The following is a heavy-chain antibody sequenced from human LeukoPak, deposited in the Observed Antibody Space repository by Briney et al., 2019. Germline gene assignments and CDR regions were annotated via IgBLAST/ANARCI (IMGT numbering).Heavy chain of an antibody. D-gene: IGHD5-24*01. V-gene: IGHV1-8*01. Sequence: ASVKVFCKASGYTFTSYDINWVRQATGQGLEWMGWMNPNSGNTGYAQKFQGRVTMTRNTSISTAYMELSSLRSEDTAVYYCARVKSKGRWLQFGYWGQGTLVTVSS. J-gene: IGHJ4*02. CDR1: GYTFTSYD. CDR2: MNPNSGNT. CDR3: ARVKSKGRWLQFGY.